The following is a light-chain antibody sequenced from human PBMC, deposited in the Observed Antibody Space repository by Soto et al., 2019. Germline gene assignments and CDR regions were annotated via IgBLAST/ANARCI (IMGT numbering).Light chain of an antibody. Sequence: EIVLTQSPGTLSLSPGQRATLSCRASESISRDYLAWYQQRLGQAPRLLIYGASSGATGIPDRFSGSGSGTDFTLTISRLEPEDFATYYCQQYSSYSPLTFGGGTKVDIK. CDR2: GAS. CDR1: ESISRDY. J-gene: IGKJ4*01. V-gene: IGKV3-20*01. CDR3: QQYSSYSPLT.